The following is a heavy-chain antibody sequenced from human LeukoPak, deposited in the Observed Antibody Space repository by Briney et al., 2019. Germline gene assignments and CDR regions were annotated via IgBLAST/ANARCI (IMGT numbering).Heavy chain of an antibody. CDR3: ARHSSFLEWLSFDY. CDR1: GGSISSGSYY. J-gene: IGHJ4*02. CDR2: IYTSGST. D-gene: IGHD3-3*01. Sequence: NPSQTLSLTCTVSGGSISSGSYYWSWIRQPAGKGLEWIGRIYTSGSTTYNPSLKSRVTISVDTSKNQFSLKLSSVTAADTAVYYCARHSSFLEWLSFDYWGQGTLVTVSS. V-gene: IGHV4-61*02.